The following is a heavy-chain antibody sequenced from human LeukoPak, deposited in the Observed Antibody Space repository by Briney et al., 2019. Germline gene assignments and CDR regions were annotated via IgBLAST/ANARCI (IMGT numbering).Heavy chain of an antibody. CDR2: IIPIFGIA. CDR1: GGTFSSYA. V-gene: IGHV1-69*04. D-gene: IGHD5-18*01. J-gene: IGHJ3*02. CDR3: AMGDTAMGDAFDSFDI. Sequence: SVKFSRKASGGTFSSYAISWVRQAPGQGLEWMGRIIPIFGIANYAQKFQGRVTITADKSTSTAYMELSSLRSEDTAVYYCAMGDTAMGDAFDSFDIWGQGTMVTVSS.